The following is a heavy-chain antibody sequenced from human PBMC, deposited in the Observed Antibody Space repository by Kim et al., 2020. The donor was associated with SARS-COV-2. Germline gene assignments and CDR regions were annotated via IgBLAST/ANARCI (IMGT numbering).Heavy chain of an antibody. D-gene: IGHD3-3*01. J-gene: IGHJ5*02. V-gene: IGHV1-46*01. CDR2: IRPTSGNT. CDR1: GYTFTTYY. CDR3: ASERPSAYWFDP. Sequence: ASVKVSCKASGYTFTTYYFHWVRQAPGQGLEWMGIIRPTSGNTNYAQRFQGRVTMTGDTSTSTVSMELSSLTSEDTAVYYCASERPSAYWFDPWGQGTLVTVSS.